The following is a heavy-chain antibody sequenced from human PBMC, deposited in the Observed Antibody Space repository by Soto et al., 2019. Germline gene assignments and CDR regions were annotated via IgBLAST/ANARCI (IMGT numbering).Heavy chain of an antibody. CDR2: IWYDGSNK. V-gene: IGHV3-33*01. D-gene: IGHD3-3*01. Sequence: QVQLVESGGGVVQPGRSLRLSCAASGFTFSSYGMHWVRQAPGKGLEWVAVIWYDGSNKYYADSVKGRFTISRDNSKNTLYLQMNSLRAEDTAVYYCARDLITIFGVVIIRSGGMDVWDQGTTVTVSS. J-gene: IGHJ6*02. CDR1: GFTFSSYG. CDR3: ARDLITIFGVVIIRSGGMDV.